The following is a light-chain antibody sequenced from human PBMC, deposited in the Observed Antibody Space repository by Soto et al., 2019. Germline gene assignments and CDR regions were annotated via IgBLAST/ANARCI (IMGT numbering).Light chain of an antibody. CDR2: GAS. CDR1: QSISSN. J-gene: IGKJ1*01. V-gene: IGKV3-15*01. CDR3: QRYNNWPQT. Sequence: EIVMTQSPATLSVSPGERATLSCRASQSISSNLAWYQQKPGQAPRLLIYGASIRATGIPARFSGSGSGTEFTLTISSLQSEDFAVYYCQRYNNWPQTFGQGTKVEIK.